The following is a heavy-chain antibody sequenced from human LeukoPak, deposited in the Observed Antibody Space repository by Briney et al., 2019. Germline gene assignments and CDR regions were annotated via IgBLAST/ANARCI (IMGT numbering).Heavy chain of an antibody. V-gene: IGHV1-18*01. Sequence: ASVKVSCKASGYTFTSYGISWVRQVPGQGLEWMGWISAYNGNTNYAQKLQGRVTMTTDTSTSTAYMELRSLRSDDTAVYYCARLVAYCGGDCHYFDYWGQGTLVTVSS. CDR3: ARLVAYCGGDCHYFDY. CDR2: ISAYNGNT. CDR1: GYTFTSYG. J-gene: IGHJ4*02. D-gene: IGHD2-21*02.